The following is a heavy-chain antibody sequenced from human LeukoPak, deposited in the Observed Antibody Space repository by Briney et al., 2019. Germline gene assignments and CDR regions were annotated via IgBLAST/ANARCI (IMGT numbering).Heavy chain of an antibody. D-gene: IGHD2-21*01. Sequence: PSETLSLTCTVSGGSINNYYWSWIRQSPGKGLEWIGYIYYSGNTNYNPSLKSRVTISVDTSKNQFSLKLTSVTAADTAVYYCAYIAGLRFDYWGQGVLVTVSS. J-gene: IGHJ4*02. CDR3: AYIAGLRFDY. CDR2: IYYSGNT. V-gene: IGHV4-59*01. CDR1: GGSINNYY.